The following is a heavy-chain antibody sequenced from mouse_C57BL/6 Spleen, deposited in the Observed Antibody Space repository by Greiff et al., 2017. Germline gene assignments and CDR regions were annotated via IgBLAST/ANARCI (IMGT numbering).Heavy chain of an antibody. Sequence: VQLQQPGAELVMPGASVKLSCKASGYTFTSYWMHWVKQRPGQGLEWIGEIDPSDSYTNYNQKFKGKSTLTVDKSSSTAYMQLSSLTSEDSAVYYCASGWDSFDYRGQGTTLTVSS. J-gene: IGHJ2*01. CDR1: GYTFTSYW. CDR3: ASGWDSFDY. D-gene: IGHD3-3*01. V-gene: IGHV1-69*01. CDR2: IDPSDSYT.